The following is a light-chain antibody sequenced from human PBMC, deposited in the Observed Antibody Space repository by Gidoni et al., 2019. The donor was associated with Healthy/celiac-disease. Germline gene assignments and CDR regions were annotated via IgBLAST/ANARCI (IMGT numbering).Light chain of an antibody. CDR3: QQYGSSPYT. J-gene: IGKJ2*01. CDR1: QSVSSSY. Sequence: IVLTQSPGTLSLSPGERATLSCRASQSVSSSYLDWYQQKPGQAPRLLIYGASSRATGIPDRFSGSGSGTDFTLTISRLEPEDFAVYYCQQYGSSPYTFGQGTKLEIK. V-gene: IGKV3-20*01. CDR2: GAS.